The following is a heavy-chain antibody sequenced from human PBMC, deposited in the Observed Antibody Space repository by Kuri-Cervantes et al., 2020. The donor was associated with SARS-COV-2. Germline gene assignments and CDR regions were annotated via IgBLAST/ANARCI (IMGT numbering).Heavy chain of an antibody. Sequence: GESLKISCAASGFTFSSYGMHLVRQAPGKGLEWVAFIRYDGSNKYYADSVKGRFTISRDNSKNTLYLQMNSLRAEDTAVYYCAKYPEDHYYYYYYYMDVWGKGTTVTVSS. V-gene: IGHV3-30*02. D-gene: IGHD1-14*01. CDR3: AKYPEDHYYYYYYYMDV. CDR2: IRYDGSNK. J-gene: IGHJ6*03. CDR1: GFTFSSYG.